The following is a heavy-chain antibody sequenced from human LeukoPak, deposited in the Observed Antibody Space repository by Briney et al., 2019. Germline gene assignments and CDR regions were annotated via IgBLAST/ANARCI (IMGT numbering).Heavy chain of an antibody. D-gene: IGHD1-26*01. V-gene: IGHV4-39*07. CDR3: ARGGRETDY. CDR2: IFYSGST. CDR1: GGSISTSSYY. Sequence: SETRSLTCTVSGGSISTSSYYWGWIRQPPGKGLEWIGNIFYSGSTYYSPSVESRVTISLDTSRNQFSLKLSSVTAADPAVYYCARGGRETDYWGQGTLVTVSS. J-gene: IGHJ4*02.